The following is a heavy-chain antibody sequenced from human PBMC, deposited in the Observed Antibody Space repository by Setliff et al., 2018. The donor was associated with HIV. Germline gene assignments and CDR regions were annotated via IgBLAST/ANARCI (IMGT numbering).Heavy chain of an antibody. CDR2: IYYSGST. V-gene: IGHV4-59*05. CDR3: ARRNYYDSSGSTKDYYFDY. J-gene: IGHJ4*02. Sequence: SETLSLTCTVSGGSVTDYFWNWIRQPPGKGLEWIGSIYYSGSTYYNPSLKSRVTISVDTSKNQFSLKLSSVTAADTAVYYCARRNYYDSSGSTKDYYFDYWGQGTLVTVS. D-gene: IGHD3-22*01. CDR1: GGSVTDYF.